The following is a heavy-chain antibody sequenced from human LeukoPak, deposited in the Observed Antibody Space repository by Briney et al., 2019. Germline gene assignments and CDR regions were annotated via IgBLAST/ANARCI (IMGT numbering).Heavy chain of an antibody. CDR3: ARRSKLAAVGTSFDY. CDR1: GYTFTGYY. V-gene: IGHV1-2*02. Sequence: ASVKVSCKASGYTFTGYYMYWVRQAPGQGLEWMGWINPNSGGTNYAQKFQGRVTMTRDKSISTAYLQWSSLKASDTAMYYCARRSKLAAVGTSFDYWGQGTLVTVSS. CDR2: INPNSGGT. D-gene: IGHD6-13*01. J-gene: IGHJ4*02.